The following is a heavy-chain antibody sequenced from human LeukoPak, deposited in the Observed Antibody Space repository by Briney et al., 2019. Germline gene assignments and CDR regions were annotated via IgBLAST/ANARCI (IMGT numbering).Heavy chain of an antibody. CDR2: FDPEDGET. CDR1: GYTLTELS. J-gene: IGHJ4*02. Sequence: ASVKVSCKVSGYTLTELSMHWVRQAPGKGLEWMGGFDPEDGETIYAQKFQGRVTMTEDTSTSTAYMELRSLRSDDTAVYYCARDPPYSSGWDFDYWGQGTLVTVSS. V-gene: IGHV1-24*01. D-gene: IGHD6-19*01. CDR3: ARDPPYSSGWDFDY.